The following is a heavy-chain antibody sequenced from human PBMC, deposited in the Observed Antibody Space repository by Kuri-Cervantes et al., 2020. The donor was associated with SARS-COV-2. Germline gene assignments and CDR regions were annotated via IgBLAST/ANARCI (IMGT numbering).Heavy chain of an antibody. J-gene: IGHJ4*02. CDR1: GYTFTGYY. D-gene: IGHD2-2*01. Sequence: ASVKVSCKTSGYTFTGYYMHWVRQAPGQGLEWMGWINPNSGGTNYAQKFQGRVTMTRDTSVSTAYMELSRLRSDDTAVYYCARASSIVVVPAAPFDHWGQGTLVTVFS. CDR3: ARASSIVVVPAAPFDH. CDR2: INPNSGGT. V-gene: IGHV1-2*02.